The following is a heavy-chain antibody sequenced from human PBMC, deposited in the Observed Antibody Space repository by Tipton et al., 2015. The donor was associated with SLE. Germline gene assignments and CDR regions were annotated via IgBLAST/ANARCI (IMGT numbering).Heavy chain of an antibody. CDR1: GFIFSDHY. CDR2: ISRGGNTI. CDR3: ARGGAIQLWPYFDY. D-gene: IGHD5-18*01. Sequence: SLRLSCAASGFIFSDHYMSWIRQAPGKGLEWVSYISRGGNTIYYADSVKGRFTISRDNAKNSLYLQMNNLRADDTAVYYCARGGAIQLWPYFDYWGQGTLVTVSS. J-gene: IGHJ4*02. V-gene: IGHV3-11*01.